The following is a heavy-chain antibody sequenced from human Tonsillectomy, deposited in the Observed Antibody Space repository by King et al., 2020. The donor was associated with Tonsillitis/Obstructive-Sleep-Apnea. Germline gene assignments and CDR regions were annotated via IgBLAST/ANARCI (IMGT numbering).Heavy chain of an antibody. J-gene: IGHJ4*02. V-gene: IGHV4-31*03. CDR3: ARVALGYCSGGSCSHFDY. Sequence: QLQESGPGLVKPSQTLSLTCTVSGGSISSGGYYWSWIRQHPGKGLEWIGYIYYSGSTYYNPSLKSRVTISVDTSKNQFSLKLSSVTAADTAVYYCARVALGYCSGGSCSHFDYWGQGTLVTVSS. CDR2: IYYSGST. CDR1: GGSISSGGYY. D-gene: IGHD2-15*01.